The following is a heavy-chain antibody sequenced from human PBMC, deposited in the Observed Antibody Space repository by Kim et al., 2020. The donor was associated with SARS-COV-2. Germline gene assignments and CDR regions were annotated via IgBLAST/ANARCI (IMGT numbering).Heavy chain of an antibody. CDR1: GFTFSSYW. J-gene: IGHJ6*02. V-gene: IGHV3-7*01. CDR2: IKQDGSEK. CDR3: ARDAGRIAARRNYYYGMDV. Sequence: GGSLRLSCAASGFTFSSYWMSWVRQAPGKGLEWVANIKQDGSEKYYVDSVKGRFTISRDNAKNSLYLQMNSLRAEDTAVYYCARDAGRIAARRNYYYGMDVWGQGTTVTVSS. D-gene: IGHD6-6*01.